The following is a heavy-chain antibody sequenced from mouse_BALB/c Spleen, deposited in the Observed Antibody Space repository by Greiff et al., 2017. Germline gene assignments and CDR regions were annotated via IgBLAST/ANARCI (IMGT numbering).Heavy chain of an antibody. CDR1: GYTFTSYW. J-gene: IGHJ4*01. V-gene: IGHV1S22*01. CDR3: TRYTSMDY. Sequence: LKQPGSELVRPGASVKLSCKASGYTFTSYWMHWVKQRPGQGLEWIGNIYPGSGSTNYDEKFKSKATLTVDTSSSTAYMQLSSLTSEDSAVYYCTRYTSMDYWGQGTSVTVSS. CDR2: IYPGSGST.